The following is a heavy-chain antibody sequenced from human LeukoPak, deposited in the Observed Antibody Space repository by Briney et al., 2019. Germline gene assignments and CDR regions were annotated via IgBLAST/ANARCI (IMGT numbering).Heavy chain of an antibody. CDR1: EFAFSSYS. CDR2: ISSTSSTI. CDR3: ASQRQWDWFDP. V-gene: IGHV3-48*04. Sequence: PGGSLRLSCVASEFAFSSYSMNWVSQAPGKGLEWVSYISSTSSTIDYADSVKGRFTISRDNAKNSLFLQMNSLRVDDTAVYYCASQRQWDWFDPWGQGTLVTVSS. D-gene: IGHD2-8*01. J-gene: IGHJ5*02.